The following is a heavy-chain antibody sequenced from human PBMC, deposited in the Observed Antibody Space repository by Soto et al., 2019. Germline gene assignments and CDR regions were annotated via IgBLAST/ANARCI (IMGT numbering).Heavy chain of an antibody. J-gene: IGHJ6*02. CDR3: ARGANGSGSFELYGMDV. Sequence: QVQLVQSGAEVKKPGASVKVSCKASGYTFTSYAMHWVRQAPGQRLEWMGWINAGNGNTKYSQKFQGRVTITRDTSASTAYMELSSLRSEDTAVYYCARGANGSGSFELYGMDVWGQGTTVTVSS. D-gene: IGHD3-10*01. CDR1: GYTFTSYA. CDR2: INAGNGNT. V-gene: IGHV1-3*01.